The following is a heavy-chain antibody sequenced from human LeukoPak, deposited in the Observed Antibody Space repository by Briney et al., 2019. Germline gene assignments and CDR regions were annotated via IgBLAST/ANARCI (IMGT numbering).Heavy chain of an antibody. J-gene: IGHJ4*02. D-gene: IGHD3-10*01. V-gene: IGHV4-4*07. CDR3: ASGNELSEITMVRGVIQD. CDR1: GGSISSYY. Sequence: SETLSLTCTVSGGSISSYYWSWIRQPAGKGLEWIGRIYTSGSTNYNPSLKSRVTMSVDTSKNQFSLKLSSVTAADTAVYYCASGNELSEITMVRGVIQDWGQGTLVTVSS. CDR2: IYTSGST.